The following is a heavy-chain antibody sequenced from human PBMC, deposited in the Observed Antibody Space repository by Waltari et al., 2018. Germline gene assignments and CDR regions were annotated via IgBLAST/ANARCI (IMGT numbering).Heavy chain of an antibody. CDR1: GYTFTHYY. D-gene: IGHD3-10*01. CDR2: INPNNGNT. Sequence: QVQLVQSGAAVKRPGAAVVVSCKTSGYTFTHYYIHWERQAPGRGLESMGWINPNNGNTKLIERFQGRVTLTGDTSTSTVYMQLSSLTSDDTAIYFCARGFGVLPGYWGQGTLVTVSS. V-gene: IGHV1-2*02. CDR3: ARGFGVLPGY. J-gene: IGHJ4*02.